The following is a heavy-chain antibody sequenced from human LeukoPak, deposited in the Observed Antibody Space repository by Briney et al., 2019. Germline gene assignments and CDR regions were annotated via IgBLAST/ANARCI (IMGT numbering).Heavy chain of an antibody. J-gene: IGHJ5*02. V-gene: IGHV3-53*01. CDR3: ARNIRASAVWFDP. Sequence: GGSLRLSCAASQFTVSSNYMSWVRQAPGKGLEWVSVIYSGGRTYYADSVKGRFTISRDNSKNTLYLQMNSLRAEDTAIYYCARNIRASAVWFDPWGQGTLVTVSS. CDR2: IYSGGRT. D-gene: IGHD6-13*01. CDR1: QFTVSSNY.